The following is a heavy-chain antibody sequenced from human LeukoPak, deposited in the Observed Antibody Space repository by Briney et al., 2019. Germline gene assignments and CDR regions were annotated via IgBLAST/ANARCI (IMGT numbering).Heavy chain of an antibody. CDR1: GGTFSSYA. V-gene: IGHV1-69*13. D-gene: IGHD5-18*01. CDR3: ARARYSYGPYYYYGMDV. Sequence: GASVKVSCKASGGTFSSYAISWVRQAPGQGLEWMGGIIPIFGTANYAQKFQGRVTITADESTSIAYMELSSLRSEDTAVYYCARARYSYGPYYYYGMDVWGQGTTVTVSS. CDR2: IIPIFGTA. J-gene: IGHJ6*02.